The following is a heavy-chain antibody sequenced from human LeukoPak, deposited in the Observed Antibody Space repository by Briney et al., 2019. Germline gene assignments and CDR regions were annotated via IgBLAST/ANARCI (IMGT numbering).Heavy chain of an antibody. J-gene: IGHJ4*02. CDR1: GFTFSSYA. V-gene: IGHV3-23*01. D-gene: IGHD3-22*01. CDR3: AKSSAMIVVGGSYWFDY. CDR2: ISGSGGST. Sequence: GGSLRLSCAASGFTFSSYAMSWVRQAPGKGLEWVSAISGSGGSTYYADSVKGRFTISRDNSKNTLYLQMNSLRAEDTAVYYCAKSSAMIVVGGSYWFDYWGQGTLVTVSS.